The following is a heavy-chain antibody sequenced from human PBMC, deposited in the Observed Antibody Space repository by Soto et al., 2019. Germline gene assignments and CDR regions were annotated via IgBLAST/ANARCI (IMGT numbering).Heavy chain of an antibody. J-gene: IGHJ4*02. CDR2: ISHLENT. CDR1: GGSITYGGFS. D-gene: IGHD1-1*01. CDR3: ARGGGNDPFDS. V-gene: IGHV4-30-2*06. Sequence: QLRLQESGSRVVRTSETLSLTCTVSGGSITYGGFSWSWIRQSPGKGLEWIGYISHLENTYFHPTFKSRLTMSIDWSKNQFSLNLSSVTAADRAVYFCARGGGNDPFDSWGQGVLVSVSS.